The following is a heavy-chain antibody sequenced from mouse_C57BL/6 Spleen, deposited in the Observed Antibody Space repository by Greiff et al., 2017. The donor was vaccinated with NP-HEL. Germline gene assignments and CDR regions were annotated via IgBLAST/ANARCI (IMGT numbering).Heavy chain of an antibody. V-gene: IGHV1-62-3*01. Sequence: QVQLQQPGAELVKPGASVKLSCKASGYTFTSYWMNWVKQRPGRGLEWIGRIDPNSGGTKYNEKFKGKATLTVDKSSSTAYMQLSSLTSEDSAVYYCAIKDGIYYDYVGAMDYWGQGTSVTVSS. D-gene: IGHD2-4*01. J-gene: IGHJ4*01. CDR1: GYTFTSYW. CDR3: AIKDGIYYDYVGAMDY. CDR2: IDPNSGGT.